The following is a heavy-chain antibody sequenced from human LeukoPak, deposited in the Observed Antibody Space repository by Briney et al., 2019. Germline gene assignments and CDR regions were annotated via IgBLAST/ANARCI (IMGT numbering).Heavy chain of an antibody. CDR2: IYYSGST. CDR1: GGSISGYY. Sequence: SETLSLTCTVSGGSISGYYWSWIRQPPGKGLEWIGYIYYSGSTNYNPSLKSRVTISVDTSKNQFSLKLSSVTAADTAVYYCARSGYYYGMDVWGQGTTVTVSS. V-gene: IGHV4-59*08. CDR3: ARSGYYYGMDV. J-gene: IGHJ6*02.